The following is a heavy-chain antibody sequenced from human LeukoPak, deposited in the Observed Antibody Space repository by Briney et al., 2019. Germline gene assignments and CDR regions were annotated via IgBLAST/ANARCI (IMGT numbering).Heavy chain of an antibody. CDR2: IYHSGST. CDR1: GGSISSGGYY. CDR3: ARDSHDYGGKAGAFDI. V-gene: IGHV4-30-2*01. D-gene: IGHD4-23*01. Sequence: PSETLSLTCTVSGGSISSGGYYWSWIRQPPGKGLEWIGYIYHSGSTYYNPSLKSRVTISVDRSKNQFSLKLSSVTAADTAVYYCARDSHDYGGKAGAFDIWGQGTMVTVSS. J-gene: IGHJ3*02.